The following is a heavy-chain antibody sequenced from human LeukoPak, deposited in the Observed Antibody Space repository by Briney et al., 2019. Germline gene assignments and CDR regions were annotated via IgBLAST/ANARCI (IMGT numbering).Heavy chain of an antibody. V-gene: IGHV3-11*01. CDR1: GFTFGDFY. CDR2: ISNRATAI. J-gene: IGHJ4*02. CDR3: AKGGNYYGNFDS. D-gene: IGHD1-26*01. Sequence: GGSLRLSCAASGFTFGDFYMSWIRQAPGKWLEWVSSISNRATAIYSADSLKGRFTISRDNTKSSLFLQMNSLRAEDTAVYYCAKGGNYYGNFDSWGQGTLVTVSS.